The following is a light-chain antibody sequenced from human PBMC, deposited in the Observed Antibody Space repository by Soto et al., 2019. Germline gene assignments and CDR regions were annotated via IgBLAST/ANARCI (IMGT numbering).Light chain of an antibody. J-gene: IGKJ1*01. CDR2: AAS. CDR3: QQSHSIPWT. Sequence: EIVMTQSPATLSVSPGERATLSCRASQSVTSNLAWYQQKPGQGPGLLIYAASTRATGIPARFSGSGSGTDFTLTISSLQSEDFATYYCQQSHSIPWTFGQGTKVEIK. CDR1: QSVTSN. V-gene: IGKV3-15*01.